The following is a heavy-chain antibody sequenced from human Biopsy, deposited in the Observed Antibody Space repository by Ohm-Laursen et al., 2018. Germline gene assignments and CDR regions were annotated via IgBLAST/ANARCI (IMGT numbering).Heavy chain of an antibody. Sequence: ASVKVSCKPSGYTFTSYDISWVRQAPGQGLEWMGWISPYNDKTSYPPKLQDRVTVTADTSTNTAHMELRSLRSDDTAVYYCARVFCTSTTCYGLLDNWGQGTVVTVSS. D-gene: IGHD2/OR15-2a*01. CDR1: GYTFTSYD. CDR2: ISPYNDKT. V-gene: IGHV1-18*01. J-gene: IGHJ4*02. CDR3: ARVFCTSTTCYGLLDN.